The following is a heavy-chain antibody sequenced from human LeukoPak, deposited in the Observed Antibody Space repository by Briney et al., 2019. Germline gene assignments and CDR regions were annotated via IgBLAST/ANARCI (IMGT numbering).Heavy chain of an antibody. V-gene: IGHV3-30-3*01. CDR3: VKDLGSAITSALALDV. D-gene: IGHD2-15*01. Sequence: GGSLRLSCAASGFTFSSYAMHWVRQAPGKGLEWVAVISYDGSNKYYADSVKGRFTISRDNSKNTLYLQMNSLRPDDSAVYYCVKDLGSAITSALALDVWGQGITVTVSS. J-gene: IGHJ6*02. CDR1: GFTFSSYA. CDR2: ISYDGSNK.